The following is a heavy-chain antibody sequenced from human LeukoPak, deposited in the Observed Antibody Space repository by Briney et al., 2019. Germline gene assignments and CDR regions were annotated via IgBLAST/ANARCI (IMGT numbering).Heavy chain of an antibody. CDR1: GYTLTELS. CDR3: ARDMNWNGLARFDP. CDR2: FDPEDGET. D-gene: IGHD1-1*01. J-gene: IGHJ5*02. V-gene: IGHV1-24*01. Sequence: GASVKVSCKVSGYTLTELSMHWVRQAPGKGLEWMGGFDPEDGETIYAQKFQGRVTITADKSTSTAYMELSSLRSEDTAVYYCARDMNWNGLARFDPWGQGTLVTVSS.